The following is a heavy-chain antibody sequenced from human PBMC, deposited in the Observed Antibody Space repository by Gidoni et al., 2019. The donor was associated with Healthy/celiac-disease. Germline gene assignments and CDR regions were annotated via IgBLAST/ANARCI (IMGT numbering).Heavy chain of an antibody. D-gene: IGHD3-16*01. Sequence: EVQLLESGGGLVQPGGSLRLSCAASGFTFSSSAMSWVRQAPGKGLEWVSAISGSGGSTYYADSVKGRFTISRDNSKNTLYLQMNSLRAEDTAVYYCAKVAPYYVWGNSTFDIWGQGTMVTVSS. CDR2: ISGSGGST. CDR1: GFTFSSSA. V-gene: IGHV3-23*01. CDR3: AKVAPYYVWGNSTFDI. J-gene: IGHJ3*02.